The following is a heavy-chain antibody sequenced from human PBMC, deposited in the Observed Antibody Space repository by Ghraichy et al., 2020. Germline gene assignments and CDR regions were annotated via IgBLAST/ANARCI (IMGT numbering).Heavy chain of an antibody. CDR3: AGDYGRYYYGLDV. V-gene: IGHV1-69*04. J-gene: IGHJ6*02. CDR2: IISVPGIE. Sequence: SVKVSCKATGGTFSSNGISWVRQAPGQGLEWVGRIISVPGIESYAEKFQGRVTITSDRSTTTAYMELSSLTSEDTAVYYCAGDYGRYYYGLDVWGQGTAVSVS. CDR1: GGTFSSNG. D-gene: IGHD4-17*01.